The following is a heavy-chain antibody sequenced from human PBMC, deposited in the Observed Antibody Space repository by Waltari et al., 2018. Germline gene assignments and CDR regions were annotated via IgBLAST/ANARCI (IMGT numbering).Heavy chain of an antibody. Sequence: TVRDNYMTWVRQAPGKGLEGVSVIYNDGSTFYAESVKGRFTISREISRNEVSLQMHSVRGDDAGIYYCAREWSNATTWFGGYFDLWGQGTQVIVSS. J-gene: IGHJ4*02. CDR1: TVRDNY. V-gene: IGHV3-53*01. D-gene: IGHD3-16*01. CDR3: AREWSNATTWFGGYFDL. CDR2: IYNDGST.